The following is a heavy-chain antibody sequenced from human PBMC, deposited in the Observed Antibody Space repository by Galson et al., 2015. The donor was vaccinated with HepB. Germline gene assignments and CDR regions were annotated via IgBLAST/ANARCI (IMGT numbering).Heavy chain of an antibody. CDR2: INPNSGAT. CDR3: ASSLSVGYCSSTTCPPVGY. V-gene: IGHV1-2*02. Sequence: SVKVSCKASGYTFTGYYMHWVRQAPGQGLEWMGWINPNSGATNYAQKFQGRVTMTRDTSISTAYMELIRLRSDDTAVYYCASSLSVGYCSSTTCPPVGYWGQGTLVTVSS. J-gene: IGHJ4*02. CDR1: GYTFTGYY. D-gene: IGHD2-2*01.